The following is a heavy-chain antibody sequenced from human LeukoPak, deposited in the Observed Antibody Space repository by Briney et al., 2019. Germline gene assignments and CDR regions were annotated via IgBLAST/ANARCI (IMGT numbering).Heavy chain of an antibody. Sequence: SETLSLTCTVSGGSISSSSSYWGWIRQPPGKGLEWIGSIYYSGSTCYNPSLKSRVTISVDTSKNQFSLKLSSVTAADTAVYYCARLSPYYDILTGYPTPSFYYYYYMDVWGKGTTVTVSS. CDR3: ARLSPYYDILTGYPTPSFYYYYYMDV. CDR1: GGSISSSSSY. J-gene: IGHJ6*03. CDR2: IYYSGST. V-gene: IGHV4-39*01. D-gene: IGHD3-9*01.